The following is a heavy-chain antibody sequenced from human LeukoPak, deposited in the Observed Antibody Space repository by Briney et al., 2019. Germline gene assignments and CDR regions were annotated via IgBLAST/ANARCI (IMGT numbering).Heavy chain of an antibody. D-gene: IGHD3-10*01. CDR3: AKGADSESYTQLDY. CDR2: ISGSGGST. V-gene: IGHV3-23*01. J-gene: IGHJ4*02. CDR1: GFTFSNCG. Sequence: PGGSLRLSCAASGFTFSNCGMSWVRQPPGKGLEWVSVISGSGGSTFYADSVKGRFTISRDNSKNTLYLQMNSLRADDTAIYYCAKGADSESYTQLDYWGQGTLVTVSS.